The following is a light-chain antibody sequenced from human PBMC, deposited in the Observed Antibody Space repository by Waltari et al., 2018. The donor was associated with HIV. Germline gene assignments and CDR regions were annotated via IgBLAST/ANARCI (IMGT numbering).Light chain of an antibody. V-gene: IGLV1-44*01. CDR3: AAWDDSLNGM. Sequence: TQPPSVSGTPGQNVTIPCSGSSSNIGSNIVNWYQQLPGAAPKLLIYSNDQRPSGVPDRFSGSKSGTSASLAISGLQSADEADYYCAAWDDSLNGMFGGGTRLTVL. CDR2: SND. CDR1: SSNIGSNI. J-gene: IGLJ3*02.